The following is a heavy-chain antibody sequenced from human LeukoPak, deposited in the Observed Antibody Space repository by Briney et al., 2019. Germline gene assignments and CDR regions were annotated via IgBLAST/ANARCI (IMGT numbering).Heavy chain of an antibody. J-gene: IGHJ5*02. CDR3: ARVPTEYWFDP. CDR1: GGSISSYY. V-gene: IGHV4-59*01. D-gene: IGHD4-11*01. Sequence: PSETLSLTCTVSGGSISSYYWSWIRQPPGKGLEWIGYIYYSGSTNYNPSPKSRVTISVYTSKNQFSLKLSSVTAADTAVYYCARVPTEYWFDPWGQGTLVTVSS. CDR2: IYYSGST.